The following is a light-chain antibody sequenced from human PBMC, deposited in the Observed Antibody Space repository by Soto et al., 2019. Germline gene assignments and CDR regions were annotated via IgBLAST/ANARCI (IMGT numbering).Light chain of an antibody. Sequence: SVLTQPPSASGSPGQSVAISCTGTSSDVGGYNYVSWYQQHPGKAPKLMIYEVNKRPSGVPDRFSGSKSGNTASLTVSGLQAEDEADYYCSSYAGSSNVFGTGTTVTVL. CDR1: SSDVGGYNY. CDR2: EVN. CDR3: SSYAGSSNV. J-gene: IGLJ1*01. V-gene: IGLV2-8*01.